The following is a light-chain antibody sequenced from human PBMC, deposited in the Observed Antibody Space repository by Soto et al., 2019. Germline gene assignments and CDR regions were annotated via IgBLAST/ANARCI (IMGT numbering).Light chain of an antibody. J-gene: IGLJ3*02. CDR2: LNSDGSH. CDR3: QTWGMGIRV. Sequence: QLVLTQSPSASASLGASVKLTCTLSSGHSTYDIAWHQQQPEKGPRYLMKLNSDGSHNKGDGIPDRFSGSSSGAERYLTISSLQSEDEADYYCQTWGMGIRVFGGGTKLTVL. V-gene: IGLV4-69*01. CDR1: SGHSTYD.